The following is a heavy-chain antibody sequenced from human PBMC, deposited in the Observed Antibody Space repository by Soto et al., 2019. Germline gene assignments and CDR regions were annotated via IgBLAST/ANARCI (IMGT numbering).Heavy chain of an antibody. V-gene: IGHV5-51*01. CDR2: IYPGDSDT. CDR1: GYSFTSYW. D-gene: IGHD6-25*01. CDR3: ARQRKAEYYYYYYMDV. Sequence: GESLKISCKGSGYSFTSYWIGWVRQMPGKGLEWMGIIYPGDSDTRYSPSFQGQVTISADKSISTAYLQWSSLKASDTAMYYCARQRKAEYYYYYYMDVWGKGTTVTVSS. J-gene: IGHJ6*03.